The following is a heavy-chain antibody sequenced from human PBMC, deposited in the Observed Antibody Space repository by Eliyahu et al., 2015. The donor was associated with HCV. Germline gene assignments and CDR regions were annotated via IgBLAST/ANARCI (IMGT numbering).Heavy chain of an antibody. CDR2: INHXGST. Sequence: QVQLQQWGAGLLKPSEXLSLTXAXYGGSFXGYXWSWIRXPPGKGLEWIGEINHXGSTNYXPSLKSRVTISVDTSKNQFSLKLSSVXAADTAVYYCARGVAARLYYFDYWGQGTLVTVSS. V-gene: IGHV4-34*01. CDR1: GGSFXGYX. CDR3: ARGVAARLYYFDY. D-gene: IGHD6-13*01. J-gene: IGHJ4*02.